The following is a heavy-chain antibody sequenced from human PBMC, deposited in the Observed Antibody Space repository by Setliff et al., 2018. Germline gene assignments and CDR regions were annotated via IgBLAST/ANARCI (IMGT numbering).Heavy chain of an antibody. CDR2: ISA. CDR1: GYSFTNHY. V-gene: IGHV1-18*04. CDR3: ARGRSTYFIDV. J-gene: IGHJ6*03. Sequence: WASVKVSCKASGYSFTNHYIHWVRQAPGQGLEWMGWISAYAQKFQGRVTMTTDTSTSTAYIELSSLRSEDTAVYYCARGRSTYFIDVWGKGTTVTVSS.